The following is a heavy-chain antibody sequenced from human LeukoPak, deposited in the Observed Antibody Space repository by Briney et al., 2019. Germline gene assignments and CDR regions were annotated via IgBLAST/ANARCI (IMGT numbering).Heavy chain of an antibody. J-gene: IGHJ4*02. CDR1: GGTFSSYA. D-gene: IGHD3-16*01. CDR3: ARGPYYDYAIGYFDY. V-gene: IGHV1-69*01. Sequence: GASVKVSCKASGGTFSSYAVSWVRQAPGQGLEWMGGIIPIFGTANYAQKFQGRVTITADESTSTAYMELSSLRSEDTAVYYFARGPYYDYAIGYFDYWGQGTLVTVSS. CDR2: IIPIFGTA.